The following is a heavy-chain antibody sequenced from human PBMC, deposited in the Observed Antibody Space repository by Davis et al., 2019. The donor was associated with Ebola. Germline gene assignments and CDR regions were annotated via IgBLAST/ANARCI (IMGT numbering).Heavy chain of an antibody. Sequence: PGGSLRLSCAASGFTFNTYAMHWVRQAPGKGLEWVAVISYDGSNKYYADSVKGRFTISRDNSKNTLYLQMNSLRSEDTAVYYCATGPRKVVPAAYNWFDPWGQGTLVTVSS. J-gene: IGHJ5*02. D-gene: IGHD2-2*01. CDR1: GFTFNTYA. CDR3: ATGPRKVVPAAYNWFDP. V-gene: IGHV3-30-3*01. CDR2: ISYDGSNK.